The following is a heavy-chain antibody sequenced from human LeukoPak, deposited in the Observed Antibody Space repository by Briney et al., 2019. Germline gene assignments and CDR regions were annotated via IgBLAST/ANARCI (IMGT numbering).Heavy chain of an antibody. V-gene: IGHV3-30*03. J-gene: IGHJ4*02. CDR3: ARDSGYYDFWSGQGYFDY. Sequence: GGSLRLSCAASGFTFSSYGMHWVRQAPGKGLEWVAVISYDGSNKYYADSVKGRFTISRDNSKNTLYLQMNSLRAEDTAVYYCARDSGYYDFWSGQGYFDYWGQGTLVTVSS. CDR1: GFTFSSYG. CDR2: ISYDGSNK. D-gene: IGHD3-3*01.